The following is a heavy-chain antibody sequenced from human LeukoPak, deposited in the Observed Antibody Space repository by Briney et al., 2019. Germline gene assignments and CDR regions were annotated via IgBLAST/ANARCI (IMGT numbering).Heavy chain of an antibody. CDR2: INHSGST. V-gene: IGHV4-34*01. D-gene: IGHD6-19*01. CDR3: ASQGYSSGRDY. Sequence: SETLSLTCAVYGGSFSGNYWSWIRQPPGKRLEWIGEINHSGSTNYNPSLKSRVTISVDTTKNQFSLKLSSVTAADTAVYYCASQGYSSGRDYWGQGTLVTVSS. CDR1: GGSFSGNY. J-gene: IGHJ4*02.